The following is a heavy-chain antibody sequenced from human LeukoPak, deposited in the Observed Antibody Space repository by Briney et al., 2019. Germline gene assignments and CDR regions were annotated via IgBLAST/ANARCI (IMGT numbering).Heavy chain of an antibody. CDR1: GYTFTGYY. V-gene: IGHV1-2*02. J-gene: IGHJ4*02. CDR2: TNPNSGGT. D-gene: IGHD6-19*01. CDR3: ARVLAGFRCFDY. Sequence: ASVKVSCKASGYTFTGYYMHWVRQAPGQGLEWMGWTNPNSGGTNYAQKFQGRVTMTRDTSISTAYMELSRLRSDDTAVYYCARVLAGFRCFDYWGQGTLVTVSS.